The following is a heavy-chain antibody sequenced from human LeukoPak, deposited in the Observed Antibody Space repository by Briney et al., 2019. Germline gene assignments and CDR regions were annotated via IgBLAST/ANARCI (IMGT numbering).Heavy chain of an antibody. J-gene: IGHJ4*02. CDR1: GGSISGYY. Sequence: PSETLSLTCTVSGGSISGYYWSWFRQSAGKGLEWIGRIPASGRTNYNPSLQSRVIMSLDTSKNQFSLMLSSVTAADTAIYYCARGPSGATPFDFWGRGTLVTVSS. D-gene: IGHD1-26*01. V-gene: IGHV4-4*07. CDR3: ARGPSGATPFDF. CDR2: IPASGRT.